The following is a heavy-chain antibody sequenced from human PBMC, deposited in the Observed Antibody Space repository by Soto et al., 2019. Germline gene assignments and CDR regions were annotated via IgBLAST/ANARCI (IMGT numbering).Heavy chain of an antibody. CDR3: ATDYYDSSGYPVV. Sequence: SETLCLTCAVSGGSISSGGYSWSWIRQPPGKGLEWIGYIYHSGSTYYNPSLKSRVTISVDRSKNQFSLKLSSVTAADTAVYYCATDYYDSSGYPVVWGQGTLVTVSS. D-gene: IGHD3-22*01. V-gene: IGHV4-30-2*01. J-gene: IGHJ4*02. CDR2: IYHSGST. CDR1: GGSISSGGYS.